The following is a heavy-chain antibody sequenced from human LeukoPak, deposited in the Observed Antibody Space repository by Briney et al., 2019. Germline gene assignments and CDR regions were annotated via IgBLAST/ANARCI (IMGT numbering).Heavy chain of an antibody. CDR1: GGSISSGGYY. Sequence: SQTLSLTCTVSGGSISSGGYYWSWIRQPPGKGLEWIGYIYHSGSTYYNPSLKSRVTISVDRSKNQFSLKLSSVTAADTAVYYCARAEVYGFWYFDLWGRGTLVTVSS. CDR3: ARAEVYGFWYFDL. J-gene: IGHJ2*01. CDR2: IYHSGST. D-gene: IGHD5/OR15-5a*01. V-gene: IGHV4-30-2*01.